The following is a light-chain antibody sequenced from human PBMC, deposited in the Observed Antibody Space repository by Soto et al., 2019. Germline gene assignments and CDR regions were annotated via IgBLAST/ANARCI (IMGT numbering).Light chain of an antibody. CDR2: AAS. CDR1: QSISSY. J-gene: IGKJ1*01. CDR3: NRT. Sequence: DIQMTQSPSSLSASVGDRVTITCRASQSISSYLNWYQQKPGKAPKLLIYAASSLQSGVPSRFSGSGSGTDFTLTISSLQPEGFATYYCNRTFGQGTKVEIK. V-gene: IGKV1-39*01.